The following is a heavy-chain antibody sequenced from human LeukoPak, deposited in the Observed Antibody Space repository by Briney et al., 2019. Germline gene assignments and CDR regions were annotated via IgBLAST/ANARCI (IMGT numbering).Heavy chain of an antibody. Sequence: GGSLRLSCAASGFTFDDYAMHWVRQARGKGLEWVSGISWNNNSIGYADSVKGRFTISRDNAKNSLYLQMNSLRAEDTAVYYCARGTLNIPGEHGAFDYWGQGTLVTVSS. CDR3: ARGTLNIPGEHGAFDY. V-gene: IGHV3-9*01. D-gene: IGHD1-14*01. J-gene: IGHJ4*02. CDR1: GFTFDDYA. CDR2: ISWNNNSI.